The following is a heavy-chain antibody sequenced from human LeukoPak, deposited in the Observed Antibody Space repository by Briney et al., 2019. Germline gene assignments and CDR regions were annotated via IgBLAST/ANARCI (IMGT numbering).Heavy chain of an antibody. V-gene: IGHV3-21*01. CDR1: GFTFSSYS. CDR2: ISSSSSYI. D-gene: IGHD3-22*01. Sequence: GGSLRLSCAASGFTFSSYSMNWVRQAPGKGLEWVSSISSSSSYIYYADSVKGRFTISRDNAKNSLYLQMNSLRAEDTAVYYCARRTLTYYYDSSGYGRDAFDIWGQGTMVTVSS. CDR3: ARRTLTYYYDSSGYGRDAFDI. J-gene: IGHJ3*02.